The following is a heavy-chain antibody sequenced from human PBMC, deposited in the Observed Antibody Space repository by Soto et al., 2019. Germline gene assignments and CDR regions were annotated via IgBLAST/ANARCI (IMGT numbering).Heavy chain of an antibody. CDR3: ARIDYSTLYYYYYGMDV. Sequence: SETLSLTCTVSGGSVSSGSCYWSWIRQPPGKGLEWIGYIYYSGSTNYNPSLKSRVTISVDTSKNQFSLKLSSVTAADTAVYYCARIDYSTLYYYYYGMDVWGQGTTVTVSS. J-gene: IGHJ6*02. CDR1: GGSVSSGSCY. D-gene: IGHD4-4*01. CDR2: IYYSGST. V-gene: IGHV4-61*01.